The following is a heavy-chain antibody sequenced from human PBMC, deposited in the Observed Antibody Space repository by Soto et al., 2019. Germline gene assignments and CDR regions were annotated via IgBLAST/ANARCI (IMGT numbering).Heavy chain of an antibody. J-gene: IGHJ3*02. D-gene: IGHD3-22*01. V-gene: IGHV1-69*13. CDR1: GYSFTTHG. CDR3: ARVRGITMIVVANNGAFDI. Sequence: GASVKVSCKASGYSFTTHGISWVRQAPGQGLEWMGGIIPIFGTANYAQKFQGRVTITADESTSTAYMELSSLRSEDTAVYYCARVRGITMIVVANNGAFDIWGQGTMVTVSS. CDR2: IIPIFGTA.